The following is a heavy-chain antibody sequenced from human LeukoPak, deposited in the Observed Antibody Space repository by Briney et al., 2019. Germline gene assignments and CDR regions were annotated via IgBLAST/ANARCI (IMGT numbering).Heavy chain of an antibody. D-gene: IGHD3-22*01. Sequence: SETLSLTCTVSGGSISSYYWSWIRQPPGKGLEWIGYIYYSGSTNYNPFLKSRVTISVDTSKNQFSLKLSSVTAADTAVYYCARLLYYEGWFDPWGQGTLVTVSS. CDR1: GGSISSYY. V-gene: IGHV4-59*08. J-gene: IGHJ5*02. CDR2: IYYSGST. CDR3: ARLLYYEGWFDP.